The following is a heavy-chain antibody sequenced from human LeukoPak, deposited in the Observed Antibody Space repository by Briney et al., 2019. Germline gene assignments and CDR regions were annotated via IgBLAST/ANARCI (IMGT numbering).Heavy chain of an antibody. D-gene: IGHD3-3*01. CDR2: ISGSGGST. CDR3: AKELDFGVVIPLNFDY. V-gene: IGHV3-23*01. CDR1: GFTFSTYA. Sequence: GGSLRLSCAASGFTFSTYAMSWVRQAPGKGLEWVSAISGSGGSTYYADSVKGRFTISRDNSKNTLYLQMNSLRAEDTAVYYCAKELDFGVVIPLNFDYWGQGTLVTVSS. J-gene: IGHJ4*02.